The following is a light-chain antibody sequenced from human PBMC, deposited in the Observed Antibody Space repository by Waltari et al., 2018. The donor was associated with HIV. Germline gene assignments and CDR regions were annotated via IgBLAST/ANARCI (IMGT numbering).Light chain of an antibody. J-gene: IGLJ3*02. CDR2: SNN. CDR3: AAWDDSLNGV. Sequence: QSLLTQPPSASGTPGQRVTISCSGSSSNIGSNTVNWYQQLPGTAPKLLIYSNNQRPSGVPDRCSGSKSGTSASLAISGLQSEDEADYYCAAWDDSLNGVFGGGTKLTVL. V-gene: IGLV1-44*01. CDR1: SSNIGSNT.